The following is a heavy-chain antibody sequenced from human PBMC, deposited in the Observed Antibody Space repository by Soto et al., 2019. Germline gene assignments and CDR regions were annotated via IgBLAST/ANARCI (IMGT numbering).Heavy chain of an antibody. CDR1: GFTFSDYA. CDR3: AKSQDDILSGYDF. J-gene: IGHJ4*02. D-gene: IGHD3-9*01. V-gene: IGHV3-23*01. Sequence: GGSLRLSCVASGFTFSDYALIWVRQTPGKGLEWVSGISTGGTTTYYADSVKGRFTISRDNSNNTLYLRLNNLRAEDTAVYYCAKSQDDILSGYDFWGQGSRVTVSS. CDR2: ISTGGTTT.